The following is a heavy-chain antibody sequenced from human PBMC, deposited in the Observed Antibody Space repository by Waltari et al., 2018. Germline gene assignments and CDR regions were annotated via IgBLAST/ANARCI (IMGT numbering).Heavy chain of an antibody. D-gene: IGHD3-10*01. CDR3: ARRGDY. CDR2: IYYNGRT. V-gene: IGHV4-39*07. Sequence: QLQLQESGPGLVKPSETLSLTCTVSGGSISSIDYYWGWIHQPPGKGLEWIGSIYYNGRTSYNPSLKSRLTISLDTSENQFSLKMTSVTAADTAVYYCARRGDYWGQGTLVTVSS. J-gene: IGHJ4*02. CDR1: GGSISSIDYY.